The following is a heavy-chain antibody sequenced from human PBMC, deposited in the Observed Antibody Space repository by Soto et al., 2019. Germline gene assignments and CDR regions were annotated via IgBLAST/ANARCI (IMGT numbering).Heavy chain of an antibody. J-gene: IGHJ4*02. CDR2: ISAYNGNT. Sequence: QVQLVQSGAEVKKPGASVTVSCKASGYTFTSYGISWVRQAPGQGLEWRGWISAYNGNTNYAQQLQGRVTMTTDTSTSTAYMELRSLRSDDTAVYYCAIPPIIVGATVFDYWGQGTLVTVSS. CDR3: AIPPIIVGATVFDY. V-gene: IGHV1-18*01. CDR1: GYTFTSYG. D-gene: IGHD1-26*01.